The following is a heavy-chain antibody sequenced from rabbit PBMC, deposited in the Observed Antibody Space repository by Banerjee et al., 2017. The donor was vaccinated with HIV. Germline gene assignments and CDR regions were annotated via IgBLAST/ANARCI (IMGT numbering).Heavy chain of an antibody. Sequence: QEQLEESGGDLVKPEGSLTLTCTASGFSFSNKFVMCWVRQAPGKGLEWIACIYTGSSSTTYYASWAKGRFTISQTSSTTVTLQMTSLTAADTATYFCARDGGYAGYGYNYYFKLWGQGTLVTVS. CDR1: GFSFSNKFV. V-gene: IGHV1S45*01. CDR2: IYTGSSSTT. J-gene: IGHJ4*01. CDR3: ARDGGYAGYGYNYYFKL. D-gene: IGHD7-1*01.